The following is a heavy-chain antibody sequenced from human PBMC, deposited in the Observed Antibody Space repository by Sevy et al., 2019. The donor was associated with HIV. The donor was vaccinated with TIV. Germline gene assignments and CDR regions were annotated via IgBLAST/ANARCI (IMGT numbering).Heavy chain of an antibody. CDR3: AGRKVGDFWSGSIRGPWAGGPLFDY. D-gene: IGHD3-3*01. CDR1: GFTFSSYA. Sequence: GGSLRLSCTSSGFTFSSYAMNWVRQAPGKGLEWVSTTSHSGDSTYYADSVKGRFTISRDNSENTLYLQMNSLRAEDTALYYCAGRKVGDFWSGSIRGPWAGGPLFDYWGQGTLVTVSS. V-gene: IGHV3-23*01. J-gene: IGHJ4*02. CDR2: TSHSGDST.